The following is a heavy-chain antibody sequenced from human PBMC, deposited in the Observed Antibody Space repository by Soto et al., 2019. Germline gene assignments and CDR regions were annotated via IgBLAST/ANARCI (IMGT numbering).Heavy chain of an antibody. CDR3: AKEGCSSTSCVAFLDV. CDR1: GFTFSSSG. CDR2: ISYDGSKK. Sequence: PGGSLRLSCAASGFTFSSSGMHWVRQAPGKGLEWVAVISYDGSKKYYADSVKGRFTISRDNSKATVDLQMNSLRAEDTAVYYCAKEGCSSTSCVAFLDVWGRGTTVT. J-gene: IGHJ6*02. D-gene: IGHD2-2*01. V-gene: IGHV3-30*18.